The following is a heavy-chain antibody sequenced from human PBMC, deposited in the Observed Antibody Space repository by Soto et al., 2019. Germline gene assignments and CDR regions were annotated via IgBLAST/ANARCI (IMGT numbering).Heavy chain of an antibody. CDR1: GGTFSSYA. CDR3: ARGGRAVAAKGYYYGMDV. D-gene: IGHD2-15*01. Sequence: SLKFSCKASGGTFSSYAISWVRQAPGQGLEWMGGIIPILGTANYAQKFRGRVTITADKSTSTAYMELSSLRSEDTAVYYCARGGRAVAAKGYYYGMDVWGQGTTVTASS. CDR2: IIPILGTA. V-gene: IGHV1-69*06. J-gene: IGHJ6*02.